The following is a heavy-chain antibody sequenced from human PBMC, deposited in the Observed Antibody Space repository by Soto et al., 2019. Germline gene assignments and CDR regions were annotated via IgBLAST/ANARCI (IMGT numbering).Heavy chain of an antibody. J-gene: IGHJ4*02. V-gene: IGHV1-69*13. CDR1: GGTFSSYA. Sequence: ASVKVSCKASGGTFSSYAISWVRQAPGQGLEWMGGIIPIFGTANYAQKFQGRVTITADESTSTAYMELSSLRSEDTAVYYCARSLESSGSLVYWGQGTLVTVSS. CDR2: IIPIFGTA. D-gene: IGHD3-22*01. CDR3: ARSLESSGSLVY.